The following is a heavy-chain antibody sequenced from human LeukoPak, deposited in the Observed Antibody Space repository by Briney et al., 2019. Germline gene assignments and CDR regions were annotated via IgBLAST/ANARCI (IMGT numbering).Heavy chain of an antibody. J-gene: IGHJ4*02. D-gene: IGHD3-10*01. V-gene: IGHV3-9*01. Sequence: AGGSLRLSCAASGFTFDDYAMHWVRQAPGKGLEWVSGISWNSGSIGYADSVEGRFTISRDNAKNSLYLQMNSLRAEDTALYYCAPTYYYGSGSYQWGQGTLVTVSS. CDR1: GFTFDDYA. CDR2: ISWNSGSI. CDR3: APTYYYGSGSYQ.